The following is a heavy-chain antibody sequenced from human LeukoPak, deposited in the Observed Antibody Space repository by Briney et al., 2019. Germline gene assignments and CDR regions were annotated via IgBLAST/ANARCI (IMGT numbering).Heavy chain of an antibody. V-gene: IGHV3-30-3*01. Sequence: GGSLRLSCAASGFIFRNYSMHWFRQTPGKGLEWAAVISYDGSNKYYAASVKGRFTISRDNSKNTVYLQMNSLRSEDTAVYYCARVGSGFYGDLDYWGQGTLVTVSS. CDR3: ARVGSGFYGDLDY. CDR1: GFIFRNYS. CDR2: ISYDGSNK. J-gene: IGHJ4*02. D-gene: IGHD5-12*01.